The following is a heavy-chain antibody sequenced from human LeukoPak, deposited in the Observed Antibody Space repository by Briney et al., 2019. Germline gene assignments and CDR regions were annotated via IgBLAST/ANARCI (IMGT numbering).Heavy chain of an antibody. J-gene: IGHJ5*02. V-gene: IGHV4-4*02. D-gene: IGHD3-10*01. CDR3: ARISLWFEEPTWFDP. Sequence: GSLSLTCAVSGGSISSSNWWSWVRQPPGKGLEWIGEIYHSGSTNYNPSLKSRVTISVDKSKNQFSLRLSSVTAADTAVYYCARISLWFEEPTWFDPWAREPWSPSPQ. CDR2: IYHSGST. CDR1: GGSISSSNW.